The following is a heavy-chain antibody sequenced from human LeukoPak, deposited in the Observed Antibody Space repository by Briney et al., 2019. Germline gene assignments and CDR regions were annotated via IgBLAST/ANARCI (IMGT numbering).Heavy chain of an antibody. V-gene: IGHV3-23*01. D-gene: IGHD5-18*01. CDR2: ISGSGGST. CDR1: GFTFSSYA. CDR3: ARKGLDGYSYGYPFDY. J-gene: IGHJ4*02. Sequence: GGALRLSCAASGFTFSSYAMSWVRQAPGKGLEWVSAISGSGGSTYYADSVKGRFTISRDNSKNTLYLQMNSLRAEDTAVYYCARKGLDGYSYGYPFDYWGQGTLVTLSS.